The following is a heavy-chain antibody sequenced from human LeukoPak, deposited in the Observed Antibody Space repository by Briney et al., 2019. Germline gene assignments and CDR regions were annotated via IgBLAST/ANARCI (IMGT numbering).Heavy chain of an antibody. CDR2: INPYSGDT. CDR3: ARDQGSLTRSWYTGY. V-gene: IGHV1-2*06. J-gene: IGHJ4*02. Sequence: ASVKVSCKASGYTFTSYDISWVRQATGQGLEWMGRINPYSGDTNFAQKFQGRVTMTRDTSITTAYMDLSSLTPDDTAVYFCARDQGSLTRSWYTGYWGQGTQVTVSS. D-gene: IGHD6-13*01. CDR1: GYTFTSYD.